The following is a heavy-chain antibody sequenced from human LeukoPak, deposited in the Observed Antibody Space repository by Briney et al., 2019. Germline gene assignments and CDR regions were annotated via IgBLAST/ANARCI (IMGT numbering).Heavy chain of an antibody. D-gene: IGHD2-2*01. CDR2: IGTAGDP. Sequence: PGGSLRLSCAASGFTFSSYDMHWVRQATGKGLEWVSAIGTAGDPYYPGSVKGRFTISRENAKNSLYLQMNSLRVGDTAVNYCARGTYCSSTRCESDAFDIWGQGTMVTVSS. CDR3: ARGTYCSSTRCESDAFDI. CDR1: GFTFSSYD. V-gene: IGHV3-13*05. J-gene: IGHJ3*02.